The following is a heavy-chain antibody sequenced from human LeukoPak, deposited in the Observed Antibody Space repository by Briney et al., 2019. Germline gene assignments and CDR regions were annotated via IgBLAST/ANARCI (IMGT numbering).Heavy chain of an antibody. CDR2: ISAYNGNT. J-gene: IGHJ3*02. CDR3: ARVGYSSSLRVVSAFDI. V-gene: IGHV1-18*01. Sequence: GASVKVSCKASGYTFTSYGISWVRQAPGQGLEWMGWISAYNGNTNYAQKLQGRVTMTTDTSTSTAYMELRSLRSDDTAVYYCARVGYSSSLRVVSAFDIWGQGTMVTVSS. CDR1: GYTFTSYG. D-gene: IGHD6-13*01.